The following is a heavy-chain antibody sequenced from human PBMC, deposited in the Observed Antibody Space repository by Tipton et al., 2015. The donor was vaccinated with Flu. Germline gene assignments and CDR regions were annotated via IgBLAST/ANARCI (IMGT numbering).Heavy chain of an antibody. V-gene: IGHV3-7*01. CDR1: GFSFRSYW. J-gene: IGHJ4*02. D-gene: IGHD3-16*02. CDR3: AREGYRCASDN. Sequence: GSLRLSCAVSGFSFRSYWMSWVRQAPGKGLEWVANIKQDGSDENYVASVKGRFTISRDNARNSLYLQMSNLRAEDTAVYYCAREGYRCASDNWGQGTLVTVSS. CDR2: IKQDGSDE.